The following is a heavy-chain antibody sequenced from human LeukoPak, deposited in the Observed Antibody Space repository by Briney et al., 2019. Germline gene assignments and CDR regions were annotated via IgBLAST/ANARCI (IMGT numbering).Heavy chain of an antibody. V-gene: IGHV3-74*01. J-gene: IGHJ4*02. CDR2: VKRDGTVT. CDR1: GFTFTSHW. Sequence: GGSLRLSCVASGFTFTSHWMHWVRQTPGKGLMWVSRVKRDGTVTSYADSVKDRFTISRDNAKNTVYLQMSSLRVEDTGVYYCTRDAAGLDYWGQGTLVTVSS. CDR3: TRDAAGLDY. D-gene: IGHD1-14*01.